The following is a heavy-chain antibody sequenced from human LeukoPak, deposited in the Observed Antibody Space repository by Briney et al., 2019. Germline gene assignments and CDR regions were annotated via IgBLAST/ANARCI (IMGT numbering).Heavy chain of an antibody. V-gene: IGHV3-23*01. CDR2: ISGSGGRT. CDR1: GFTFSSYA. CDR3: AKGPAPIAVAGTDY. D-gene: IGHD6-19*01. Sequence: PGGSLSLSCAASGFTFSSYAMSWVRQAPGKGMEWVSAISGSGGRTYCADSVKGRFTISRDNSKNTLYLQMNSLRAEDTAVYYCAKGPAPIAVAGTDYWGQGTLVTVSS. J-gene: IGHJ4*02.